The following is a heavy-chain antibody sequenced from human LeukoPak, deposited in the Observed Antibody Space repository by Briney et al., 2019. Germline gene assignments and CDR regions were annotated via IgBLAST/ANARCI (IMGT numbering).Heavy chain of an antibody. CDR3: AREIYGSGSYYFDY. J-gene: IGHJ4*02. Sequence: SETLSLTCTVSGGSISSYDWSWIRQPAGQGLEWIRRIYISGNTYYNSSLKSRVTMSVDTSKNQLSLKLSSVSVADTAVYYCAREIYGSGSYYFDYWGQGTPVTVSS. CDR1: GGSISSYD. V-gene: IGHV4-4*07. CDR2: IYISGNT. D-gene: IGHD3-10*01.